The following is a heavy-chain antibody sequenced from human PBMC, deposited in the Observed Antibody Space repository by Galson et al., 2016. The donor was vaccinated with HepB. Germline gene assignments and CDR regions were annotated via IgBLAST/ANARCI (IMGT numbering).Heavy chain of an antibody. CDR2: VCYSGRI. J-gene: IGHJ5*02. D-gene: IGHD3-10*01. CDR1: GASISSRTHY. Sequence: SETLSLTCTVSGASISSRTHYWGWIRQPPGKGLEWIGSVCYSGRIHYNPSLESRVTIAVDTSKNQFSLKLTSVAAADTAVYYCASFPHYDGSGTPWSNWFDPWGQGTLVTVSS. V-gene: IGHV4-39*07. CDR3: ASFPHYDGSGTPWSNWFDP.